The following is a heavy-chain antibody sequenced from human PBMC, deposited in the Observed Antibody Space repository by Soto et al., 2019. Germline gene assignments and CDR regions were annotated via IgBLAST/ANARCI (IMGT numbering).Heavy chain of an antibody. V-gene: IGHV3-53*04. CDR2: IFTGGSK. CDR3: ARDRYSSGWLDAFDI. CDR1: GFTVSSNY. J-gene: IGHJ3*02. Sequence: EVQLVESGGGLVQPGGSLRLSCAASGFTVSSNYMSWVRQAPGKGLEWVSVIFTGGSKYYADSVKGRFTISRHSSKNTVYIQMNSLRAEDTAVYYCARDRYSSGWLDAFDIWGQGTVVTVSS. D-gene: IGHD6-19*01.